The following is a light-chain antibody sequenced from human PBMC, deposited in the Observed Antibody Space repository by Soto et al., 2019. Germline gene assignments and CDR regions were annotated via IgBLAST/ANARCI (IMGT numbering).Light chain of an antibody. CDR3: QQYDNSPLS. V-gene: IGKV3-20*01. Sequence: EIVLTQSPGTLSLSPGERATLSCRASQPISSHNYLAWYQQKPGQAPRVLIYGASRRATGISDRFSGSGSVTDFTLTISRLEPEDFAVYYCQQYDNSPLSFGGGTKVEIK. CDR2: GAS. CDR1: QPISSHNY. J-gene: IGKJ4*01.